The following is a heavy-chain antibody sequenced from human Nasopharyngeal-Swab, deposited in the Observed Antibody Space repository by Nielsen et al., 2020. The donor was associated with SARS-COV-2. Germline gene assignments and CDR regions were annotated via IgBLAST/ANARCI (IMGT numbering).Heavy chain of an antibody. V-gene: IGHV4-30-2*01. CDR2: IYHSGST. Sequence: SETLSLTCAVSGGSISSGGYSWSWIRQPPGKGLEWIGYIYHSGSTYYNPSLKSRATISVDRSKNQFSLKLSSVTAADTAVYYCAGYCSSTSCYKDDAFDIWGQGTMVTVSS. J-gene: IGHJ3*02. CDR3: AGYCSSTSCYKDDAFDI. D-gene: IGHD2-2*03. CDR1: GGSISSGGYS.